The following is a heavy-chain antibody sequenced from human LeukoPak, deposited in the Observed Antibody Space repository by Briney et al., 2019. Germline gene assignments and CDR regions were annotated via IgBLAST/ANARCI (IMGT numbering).Heavy chain of an antibody. Sequence: VASVKVSCKASGGTFSSYAISWVRQAPGQGLEWMGGIIPIFGTANYAQKFQGRVTITTDESTSTAYMELSSLRSEDTAVYYCARDAASGSSGLFDYWGQGTLVTVSS. CDR2: IIPIFGTA. J-gene: IGHJ4*02. V-gene: IGHV1-69*05. D-gene: IGHD3-10*01. CDR1: GGTFSSYA. CDR3: ARDAASGSSGLFDY.